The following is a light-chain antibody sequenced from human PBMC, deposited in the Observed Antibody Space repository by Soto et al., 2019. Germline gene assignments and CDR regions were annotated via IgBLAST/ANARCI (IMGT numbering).Light chain of an antibody. V-gene: IGKV3-15*01. J-gene: IGKJ1*01. CDR2: GAS. CDR3: QQYNDWPPWT. CDR1: QRVSNN. Sequence: EILMTQSPATLSVSPGDRATLSCRASQRVSNNLAWYQQRPGQAPRLLIYGASTRATGIPARFSGSGSGTEFTLTISSLQPEDFAVYYCQQYNDWPPWTFGQGTKVEIK.